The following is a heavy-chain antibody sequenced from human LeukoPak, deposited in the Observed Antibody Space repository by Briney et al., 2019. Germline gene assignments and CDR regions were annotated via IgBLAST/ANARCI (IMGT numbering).Heavy chain of an antibody. CDR1: GGTFSSYA. CDR3: ARVGMGLGQLALLGGYYYYYMDV. J-gene: IGHJ6*03. CDR2: IIPIFGTA. V-gene: IGHV1-69*13. Sequence: ASVKVSCKASGGTFSSYAISWVRQAPGQGLEWMGGIIPIFGTANYAQKFQGRVTITADESTSTAYMELSSLRSEDTAVYYCARVGMGLGQLALLGGYYYYYMDVWGKGTTVTVSS. D-gene: IGHD6-6*01.